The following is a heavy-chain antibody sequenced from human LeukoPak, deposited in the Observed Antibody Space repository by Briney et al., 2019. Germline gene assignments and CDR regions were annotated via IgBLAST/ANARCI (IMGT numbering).Heavy chain of an antibody. V-gene: IGHV5-10-1*01. CDR3: AVEYSSSSGCDY. J-gene: IGHJ4*02. Sequence: GESLRISCKGSGYSFTSYWVSWVRQMPGKGLEWMGRIDPSDSYTNYSPSFQGHVTISADKSISTAYLQWSSLKASDTAMYYCAVEYSSSSGCDYWGQGTLVTVSS. CDR2: IDPSDSYT. CDR1: GYSFTSYW. D-gene: IGHD6-6*01.